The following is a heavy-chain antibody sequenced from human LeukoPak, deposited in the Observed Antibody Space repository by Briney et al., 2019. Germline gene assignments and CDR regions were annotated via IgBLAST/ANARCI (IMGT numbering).Heavy chain of an antibody. J-gene: IGHJ4*02. CDR2: INPIFGTA. Sequence: SVKVSCTASGGTFSSYAISWVRQAPGQGLEWMGGINPIFGTANYAQKVQGRVTITADKSTSTAYMELSSLRSEDTAVYYCARDRGTYYYDSSGYGSVFDYWGQGTLVTVSS. D-gene: IGHD3-22*01. CDR1: GGTFSSYA. V-gene: IGHV1-69*06. CDR3: ARDRGTYYYDSSGYGSVFDY.